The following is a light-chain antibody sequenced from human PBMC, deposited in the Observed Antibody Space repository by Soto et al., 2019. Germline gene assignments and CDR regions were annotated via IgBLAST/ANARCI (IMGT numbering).Light chain of an antibody. J-gene: IGLJ2*01. V-gene: IGLV2-14*01. CDR3: SSYRSGGTAV. CDR1: NSDVGGYNY. CDR2: EVS. Sequence: QSALTQPASVSGSPGQSITISCTGTNSDVGGYNYVSWYQQHPGKAPKLMIYEVSNRPSGVSNRFSGSKSGNTASLTISGLQAEDESDCYCSSYRSGGTAVFGGGTKLTVL.